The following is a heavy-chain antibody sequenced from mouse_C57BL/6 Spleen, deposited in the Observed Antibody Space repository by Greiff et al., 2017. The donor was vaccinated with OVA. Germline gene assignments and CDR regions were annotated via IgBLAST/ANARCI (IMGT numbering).Heavy chain of an antibody. J-gene: IGHJ2*01. D-gene: IGHD3-2*02. V-gene: IGHV1-80*01. CDR3: ARGELRLRFDY. CDR2: IYPGDGDT. CDR1: GYAFSSYW. Sequence: QVQLQQSGAELVKPGASVKISCKASGYAFSSYWMNWVKQRPGKGLEWIGQIYPGDGDTNYNGKFKGKATLTADKSSSTAYMQLSSLTSEDSAVYFCARGELRLRFDYWGQGTTLTVSS.